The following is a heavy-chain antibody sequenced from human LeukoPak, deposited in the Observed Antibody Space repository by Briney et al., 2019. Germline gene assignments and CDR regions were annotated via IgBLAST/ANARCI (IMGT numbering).Heavy chain of an antibody. J-gene: IGHJ4*02. CDR2: IYYSGNT. Sequence: SETLSLTCTVSGGSSSSYYWSWIRQPPGRGLEWIGSIYYSGNTYYNPSLKSRVTISVDTSKNQFSLKLSSVTAADTAVYYCARDLDGFLTPFFFDYWGQGTLVTVSS. V-gene: IGHV4-59*05. CDR3: ARDLDGFLTPFFFDY. CDR1: GGSSSSYY. D-gene: IGHD4-23*01.